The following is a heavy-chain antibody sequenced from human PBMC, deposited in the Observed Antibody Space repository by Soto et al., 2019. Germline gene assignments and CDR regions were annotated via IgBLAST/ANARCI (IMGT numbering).Heavy chain of an antibody. CDR1: GFAFSNYW. J-gene: IGHJ4*02. D-gene: IGHD3-16*01. V-gene: IGHV3-74*01. Sequence: AGGSLRLSCAASGFAFSNYWIHWVRQAPGKGLVWVSRISIDGITTNYADSVKGRFTISRDNAKNTLYLQMNSLRAEDTAVYYCASRPGDSYAYGYWGQGTRVTVSS. CDR3: ASRPGDSYAYGY. CDR2: ISIDGITT.